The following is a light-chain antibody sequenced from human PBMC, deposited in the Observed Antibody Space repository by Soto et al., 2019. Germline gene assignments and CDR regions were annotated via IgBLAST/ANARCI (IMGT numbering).Light chain of an antibody. Sequence: EIVLTQSPATLSVSPGERATLSCRASQSVGNNFAWYQQKPGQSPRLLILATSTSATGLPARFSGSGSGTEVSLTIGSRQSEDFAAYYCQQYGDWPLTFGGGAKVEIE. CDR1: QSVGNN. V-gene: IGKV3-15*01. J-gene: IGKJ4*01. CDR3: QQYGDWPLT. CDR2: ATS.